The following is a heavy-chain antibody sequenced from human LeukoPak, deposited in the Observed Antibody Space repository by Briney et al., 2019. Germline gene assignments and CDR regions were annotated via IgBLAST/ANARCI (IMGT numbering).Heavy chain of an antibody. D-gene: IGHD1-1*01. CDR2: INPNSGGT. CDR1: GYTFTSYA. Sequence: ASVKVSCKASGYTFTSYAMHWVRQAPGQGLEWMGWINPNSGGTNYAQKFQGWVTMTRDTSISTAYMELSRLRSDDTAVYYCARGNGETTGTLTFYYYYGMDVWGQGTTVTVSS. CDR3: ARGNGETTGTLTFYYYYGMDV. V-gene: IGHV1-2*04. J-gene: IGHJ6*02.